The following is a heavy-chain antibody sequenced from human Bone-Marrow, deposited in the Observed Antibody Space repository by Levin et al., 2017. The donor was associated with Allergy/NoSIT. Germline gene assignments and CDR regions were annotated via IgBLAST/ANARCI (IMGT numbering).Heavy chain of an antibody. CDR2: IRSKAYGGTT. V-gene: IGHV3-49*03. CDR1: GFTFGDYA. D-gene: IGHD6-13*01. J-gene: IGHJ4*02. Sequence: GGSLRLSCTASGFTFGDYAMSWFRQAPGKGLEWVGFIRSKAYGGTTEYAASVKGRFTISRDDSKSIAYLQMNSLKTEDTAVYYCTRAFRGSSSWYPRNEGYYFDYWGQGTLVTVSS. CDR3: TRAFRGSSSWYPRNEGYYFDY.